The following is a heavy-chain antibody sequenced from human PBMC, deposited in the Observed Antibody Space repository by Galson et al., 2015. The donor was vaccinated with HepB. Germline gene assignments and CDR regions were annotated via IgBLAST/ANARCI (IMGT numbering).Heavy chain of an antibody. CDR2: ISGSGGTT. D-gene: IGHD3-16*01. CDR3: ATKGASSWYFDL. V-gene: IGHV3-23*01. CDR1: GFTFSDYA. J-gene: IGHJ2*01. Sequence: SLRLSCAASGFTFSDYAMSWVRQAPGKGLEWVSGISGSGGTTYYADSVKGRFTISRDNSKNTLYLQMNSLRAEDTAVYYCATKGASSWYFDLWGRGTLVTVSS.